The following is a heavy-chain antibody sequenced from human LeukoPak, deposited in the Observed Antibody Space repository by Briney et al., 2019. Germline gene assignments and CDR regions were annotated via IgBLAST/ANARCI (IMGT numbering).Heavy chain of an antibody. J-gene: IGHJ4*02. V-gene: IGHV3-74*01. CDR1: GFTFSSYW. CDR2: INSDGTTT. CDR3: ARGLRVEMPTTDPSYFDY. D-gene: IGHD5-24*01. Sequence: GGSLRPSCAASGFTFSSYWMHWVRQAPGKGLVWVSRINSDGTTTCYADSVKGRFTISRDSAKNTLYLQMNSLRADDTAVYYCARGLRVEMPTTDPSYFDYWGQGTLVTVSS.